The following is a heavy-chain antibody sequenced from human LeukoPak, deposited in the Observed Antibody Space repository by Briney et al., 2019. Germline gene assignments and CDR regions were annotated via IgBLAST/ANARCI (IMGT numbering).Heavy chain of an antibody. Sequence: ASVKVSCKASGYTFTSYYMHWVRQAPGQGLEWMGIINRSGGSTSYAQKFQGRVTMTRDMSTSTVYMELSSLRSEDTAVYYCARDNSVEDTAWWFDPWGQGTLVTVSS. V-gene: IGHV1-46*01. J-gene: IGHJ5*02. D-gene: IGHD4-23*01. CDR1: GYTFTSYY. CDR2: INRSGGST. CDR3: ARDNSVEDTAWWFDP.